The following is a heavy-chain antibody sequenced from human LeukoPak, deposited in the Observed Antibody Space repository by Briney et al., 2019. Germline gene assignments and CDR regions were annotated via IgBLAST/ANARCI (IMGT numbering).Heavy chain of an antibody. CDR3: ARVRAYYYDSSGYYGN. J-gene: IGHJ4*02. Sequence: ASVKVSCKASGGTFSSYAISWVRQAPGQGLEWMGGIIPIFGTANYAQKFQGRVTITADESTSTAYMELRSLRSEDTAVYYCARVRAYYYDSSGYYGNWGQGTLVTVSS. V-gene: IGHV1-69*13. CDR2: IIPIFGTA. CDR1: GGTFSSYA. D-gene: IGHD3-22*01.